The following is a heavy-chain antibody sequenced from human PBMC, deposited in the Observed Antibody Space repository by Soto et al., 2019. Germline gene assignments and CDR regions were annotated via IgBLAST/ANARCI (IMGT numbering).Heavy chain of an antibody. CDR2: IHHSGST. J-gene: IGHJ4*02. CDR1: GLSISSDNW. D-gene: IGHD6-13*01. V-gene: IGHV4-4*02. Sequence: QVQLQESGPGLVRPSGTVSLTCAVSGLSISSDNWWSWVRQPPGEGLEWIGEIHHSGSTNYNPALKTRVTVSVVPSKDLFSLTLNSVPAADTAFYYCARDQGSHPGDWGQGTLVSVSS. CDR3: ARDQGSHPGD.